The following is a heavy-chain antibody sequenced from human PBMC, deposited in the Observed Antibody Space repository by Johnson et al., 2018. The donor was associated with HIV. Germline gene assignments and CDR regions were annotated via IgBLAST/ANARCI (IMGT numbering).Heavy chain of an antibody. V-gene: IGHV3-15*01. Sequence: VQLVESGGGVVQPGGSLRLSCAASGFIFRNYGMHWVRQAPGNGLEWVGRIKSRTDGGTTDYAAPVKGRFAISRDDSKNTVYLQMNSLKAEDTAVYYCTTGSCIDGVCYAFDVWDQGTMVTVSS. CDR1: GFIFRNYG. CDR3: TTGSCIDGVCYAFDV. D-gene: IGHD2-8*01. CDR2: IKSRTDGGTT. J-gene: IGHJ3*01.